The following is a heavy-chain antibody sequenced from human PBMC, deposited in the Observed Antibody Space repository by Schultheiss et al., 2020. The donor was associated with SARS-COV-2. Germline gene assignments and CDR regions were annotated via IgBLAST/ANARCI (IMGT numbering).Heavy chain of an antibody. V-gene: IGHV1-18*01. CDR2: ISAYNGNT. CDR3: ARVTYYYDSSGYYLFDYYYGMDV. D-gene: IGHD3-22*01. J-gene: IGHJ6*02. Sequence: ASVKVSCKASGYTFTSYGISWVRQAPGQGLEWMGWISAYNGNTNYAQKLQGRVTITADESTSTAYMELRSLRSEDTAVYYCARVTYYYDSSGYYLFDYYYGMDVWGQGTTVTVSS. CDR1: GYTFTSYG.